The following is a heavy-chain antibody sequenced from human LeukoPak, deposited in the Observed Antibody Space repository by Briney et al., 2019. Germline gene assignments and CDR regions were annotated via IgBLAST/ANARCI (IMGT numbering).Heavy chain of an antibody. Sequence: AGGSLRLSCVASGFTFSNYWMSWVRQAPGKGLEWVANVKPDESEKYYGDSVKGRFTISRDNAKNSLYLQMHSLRVDDTAVYYCAKDGDGYYGSGSYSDYWGQGTLVTVSS. CDR2: VKPDESEK. J-gene: IGHJ4*02. D-gene: IGHD3-10*01. CDR1: GFTFSNYW. CDR3: AKDGDGYYGSGSYSDY. V-gene: IGHV3-7*01.